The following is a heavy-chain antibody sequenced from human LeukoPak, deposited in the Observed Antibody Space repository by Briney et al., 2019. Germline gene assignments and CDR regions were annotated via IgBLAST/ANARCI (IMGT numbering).Heavy chain of an antibody. Sequence: GGSLRLSCAASGFTFDDYAMHWVRQAPGKGLEWVSGISWNSGSIGYADPVKGRFTISRDNAKNSLYLQMNSLRAEDAALYYCAKVGYSYGKGFDYWGQGTLVTVSS. CDR3: AKVGYSYGKGFDY. CDR2: ISWNSGSI. J-gene: IGHJ4*02. V-gene: IGHV3-9*01. CDR1: GFTFDDYA. D-gene: IGHD5-18*01.